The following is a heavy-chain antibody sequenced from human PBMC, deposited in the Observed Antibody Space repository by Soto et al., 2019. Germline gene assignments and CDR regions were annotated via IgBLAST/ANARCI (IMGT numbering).Heavy chain of an antibody. J-gene: IGHJ4*02. CDR1: GFTVSTNY. D-gene: IGHD6-19*01. CDR2: IYYGGST. CDR3: AKDVSSGWSY. V-gene: IGHV3-53*05. Sequence: GGSLRLSCAVSGFTVSTNYMGWVRQAPGKGLEWVSIIYYGGSTYYADSVKGRFTISRDNSKNTLYLQMNSLRAEDTAVYYCAKDVSSGWSYWGQGTLVTVSS.